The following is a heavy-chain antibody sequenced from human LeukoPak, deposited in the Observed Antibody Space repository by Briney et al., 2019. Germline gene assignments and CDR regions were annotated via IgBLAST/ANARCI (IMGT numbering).Heavy chain of an antibody. CDR2: IIPIFGTA. D-gene: IGHD3-10*01. V-gene: IGHV1-69*13. Sequence: GASVKVSCKASGGTFSSYAISWVRQAPGQGLEWMGGIIPIFGTANYAQKFQGRVTITADESTSIAYMELSSLRSEDTAVYYCARDQGSGSYYNEDYFDYWGQGTLVTVSS. J-gene: IGHJ4*02. CDR3: ARDQGSGSYYNEDYFDY. CDR1: GGTFSSYA.